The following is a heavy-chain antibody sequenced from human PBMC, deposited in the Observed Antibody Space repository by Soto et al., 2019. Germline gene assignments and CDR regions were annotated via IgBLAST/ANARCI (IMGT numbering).Heavy chain of an antibody. CDR1: GFTFSSYW. CDR3: ARVDYDFWSGYRPYYFDS. CDR2: IKQDGSEK. Sequence: GGSLRLSCAASGFTFSSYWMSWVRQAPGKGLEWVANIKQDGSEKYYVDSVKGRFTISRDNAKNSLYLQMNSLRAEDTAVYYCARVDYDFWSGYRPYYFDSWGQGTLVTVSS. V-gene: IGHV3-7*04. J-gene: IGHJ4*02. D-gene: IGHD3-3*01.